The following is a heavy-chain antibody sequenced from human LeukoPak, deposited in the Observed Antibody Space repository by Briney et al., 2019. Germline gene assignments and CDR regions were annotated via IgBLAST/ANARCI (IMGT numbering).Heavy chain of an antibody. J-gene: IGHJ4*02. CDR2: INPNSGGT. D-gene: IGHD6-13*01. V-gene: IGHV1-2*02. Sequence: ASVKVSCKASGYTFTGYYMHWVRQAPGQGLEWMGWINPNSGGTNYAQKFQGRVTMTRDTSISTAYRDLTRLTSDDTAVYYCARVTSSWYYYFDFWGQGTLVSVSS. CDR1: GYTFTGYY. CDR3: ARVTSSWYYYFDF.